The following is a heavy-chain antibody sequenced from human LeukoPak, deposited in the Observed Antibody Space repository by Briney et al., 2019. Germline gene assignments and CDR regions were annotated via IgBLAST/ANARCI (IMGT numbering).Heavy chain of an antibody. CDR2: ISGSGSST. Sequence: PGRSLRLSCAASGFTFTTYAMTWVRQAPGKGLEWVSGISGSGSSTYYADSVRGRFTISRDNSKNTLYLQMNSLRAEDTAVYYCATSPQSSGTYPRGTDYWGQGTLVTVSS. V-gene: IGHV3-23*01. D-gene: IGHD1-26*01. CDR3: ATSPQSSGTYPRGTDY. CDR1: GFTFTTYA. J-gene: IGHJ4*02.